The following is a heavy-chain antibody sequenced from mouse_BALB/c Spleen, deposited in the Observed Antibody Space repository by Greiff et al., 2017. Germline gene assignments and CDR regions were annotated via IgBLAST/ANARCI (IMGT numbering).Heavy chain of an antibody. CDR2: IRNKANGYTT. D-gene: IGHD2-1*01. V-gene: IGHV7-3*02. CDR3: ARDGPYGRAYAMDY. Sequence: EVMLVESGGGLVQPGGSLRLSCATSGFTFTDYYMSWVRQPPGNALEWLGFIRNKANGYTTEYSASVKGRFTISRDNSQSILYLQMNTLRAEDSATYYCARDGPYGRAYAMDYWGQGTSVTVSS. CDR1: GFTFTDYY. J-gene: IGHJ4*01.